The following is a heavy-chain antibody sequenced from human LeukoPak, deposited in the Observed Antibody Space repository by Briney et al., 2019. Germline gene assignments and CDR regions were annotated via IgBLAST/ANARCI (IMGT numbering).Heavy chain of an antibody. CDR2: INHSGST. CDR1: GGSFSGYY. CDR3: ARDPSISHDSFDY. V-gene: IGHV4-34*01. Sequence: PSETLSLTCAVYGGSFSGYYWSWIRQPPGKGLEWIGEINHSGSTNYNPSLKSRVTISVDTSKNQFSLKLSSVTAEDTAVYYCARDPSISHDSFDYWGQGTLVTVSS. J-gene: IGHJ4*02.